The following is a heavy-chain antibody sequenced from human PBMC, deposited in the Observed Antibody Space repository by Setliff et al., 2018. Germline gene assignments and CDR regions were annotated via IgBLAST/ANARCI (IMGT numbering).Heavy chain of an antibody. D-gene: IGHD3-22*01. CDR3: ARINFYVSSGYYYAPEL. V-gene: IGHV1-18*01. J-gene: IGHJ4*02. Sequence: GASVKVSCKASGYTFTYFGVSWLRLAPGQGLEWMGWISGHNDKTIIEPKFQGRLALTTDTGSDTAYMELRSLRADDTAVYYCARINFYVSSGYYYAPELWGQGTTVTVSS. CDR2: ISGHNDKT. CDR1: GYTFTYFG.